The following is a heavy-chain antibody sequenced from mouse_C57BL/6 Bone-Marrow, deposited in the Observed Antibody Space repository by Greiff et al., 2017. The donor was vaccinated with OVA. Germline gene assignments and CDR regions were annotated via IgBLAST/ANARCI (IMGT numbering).Heavy chain of an antibody. CDR2: ISSGGSYT. CDR1: GFTFSSYG. J-gene: IGHJ3*01. V-gene: IGHV5-6*02. CDR3: ARRAYYGFTY. D-gene: IGHD2-10*01. Sequence: VMLVESGGDLVKPGGSLQLSCAASGFTFSSYGMSWVRQTPDTKLEWVPTISSGGSYTYYPDSVKGRFTISRDNAKNTLYLQMSSLKSEDTAMYYCARRAYYGFTYWGQGTLVTVSA.